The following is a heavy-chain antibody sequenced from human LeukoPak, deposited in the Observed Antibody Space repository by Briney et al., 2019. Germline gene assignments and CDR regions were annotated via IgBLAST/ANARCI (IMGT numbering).Heavy chain of an antibody. CDR3: ARERPNPARYYGSTIDAFDI. CDR2: ISSSSSYI. V-gene: IGHV3-21*01. D-gene: IGHD3-10*01. J-gene: IGHJ3*02. CDR1: GFTFSSYS. Sequence: SGGSLRLSCAASGFTFSSYSMNWVRQAPGKGLEWVSSISSSSSYIYYGDSVKGRFTISRDNAKNSLYLQMNSLRAEDTAMYYCARERPNPARYYGSTIDAFDIWGQGTMVTVSS.